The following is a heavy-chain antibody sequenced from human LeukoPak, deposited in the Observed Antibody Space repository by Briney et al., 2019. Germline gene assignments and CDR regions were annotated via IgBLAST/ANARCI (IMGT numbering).Heavy chain of an antibody. J-gene: IGHJ4*02. V-gene: IGHV1-18*01. CDR3: AKDRWRDGSSSFDN. D-gene: IGHD6-6*01. CDR1: GYTFSSYS. Sequence: GASVKVSCKASGYTFSSYSINWVRQAPGQGLEWMGWINTYNGNTNYAQKLQGRVTMTTDTSTSTAYMELRSLRSDDTAVYYCAKDRWRDGSSSFDNWGQGTLVTVSS. CDR2: INTYNGNT.